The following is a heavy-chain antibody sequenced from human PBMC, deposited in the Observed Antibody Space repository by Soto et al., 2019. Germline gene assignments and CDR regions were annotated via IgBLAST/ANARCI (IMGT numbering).Heavy chain of an antibody. J-gene: IGHJ6*02. CDR1: VFTFTSYW. CDR3: ARGLPYYDFWSGPPAPDV. D-gene: IGHD3-3*01. Sequence: PGWSLRLSCASSVFTFTSYWMHWVRQAPGKGLVWVSRINSDGSSTSYADSVKGRFTISRDNAKNTLYLQMNSLRAEDTAVYYCARGLPYYDFWSGPPAPDVWGQGTTVTVSS. CDR2: INSDGSST. V-gene: IGHV3-74*01.